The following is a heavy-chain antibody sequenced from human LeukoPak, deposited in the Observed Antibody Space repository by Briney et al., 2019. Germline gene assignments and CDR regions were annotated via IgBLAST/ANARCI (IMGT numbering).Heavy chain of an antibody. CDR3: AKWGAENAFDI. V-gene: IGHV1-2*02. Sequence: ASVEVSCKASGYTFTNWYIHWVRQAPGQGPEWMGWINPHSGGTNYAQKFQGRVTMTRDTSITTAYMELSRLRSDDTAVYYCAKWGAENAFDIWGQGTMVTVSS. J-gene: IGHJ3*02. CDR1: GYTFTNWY. CDR2: INPHSGGT. D-gene: IGHD1-26*01.